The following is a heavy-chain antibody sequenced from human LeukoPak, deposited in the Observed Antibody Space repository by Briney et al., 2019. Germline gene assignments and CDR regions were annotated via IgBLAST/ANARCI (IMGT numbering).Heavy chain of an antibody. J-gene: IGHJ4*02. CDR1: GFTFSSYG. CDR2: IWYDGSNK. CDR3: MTAAGYNFGQY. V-gene: IGHV3-33*01. D-gene: IGHD5-18*01. Sequence: GGSLRLSCAASGFTFSSYGMHWVRQAPGKGLEWVAVIWYDGSNKYYADSVRGRFTISRDNSKNTLYLQMNSLRAEDTAIYYCMTAAGYNFGQYWGQGTLVTVSS.